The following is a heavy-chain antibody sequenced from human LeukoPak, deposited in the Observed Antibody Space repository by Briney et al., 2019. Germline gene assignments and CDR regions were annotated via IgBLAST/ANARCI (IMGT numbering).Heavy chain of an antibody. CDR1: GFTFSDYY. CDR2: TSSSSSYT. D-gene: IGHD4-17*01. J-gene: IGHJ4*02. V-gene: IGHV3-11*06. Sequence: PGGSLRLSCAASGFTFSDYYMSWIRQAPGKGLEWISFTSSSSSYTNYADSVKGRFTISRDNTKNSLYLQMNNLRAEDTAVYYCARGGADYVIGYWGQGTLVTVSS. CDR3: ARGGADYVIGY.